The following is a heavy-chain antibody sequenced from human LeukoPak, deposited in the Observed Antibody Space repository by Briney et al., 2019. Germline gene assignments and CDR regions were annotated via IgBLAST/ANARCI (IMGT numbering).Heavy chain of an antibody. J-gene: IGHJ5*02. CDR1: GGSISSYY. CDR2: IYYSGST. Sequence: SETLSLTCTVSGGSISSYYWSWIRQPPGKGLEWIGYIYYSGSTNYNPSLKSRVTISVDTSKNQFSLKLSSVTAADTAVYYCAKDRLADYYESSGQYDYFDPWGQGTLVTVSS. D-gene: IGHD3-22*01. V-gene: IGHV4-59*01. CDR3: AKDRLADYYESSGQYDYFDP.